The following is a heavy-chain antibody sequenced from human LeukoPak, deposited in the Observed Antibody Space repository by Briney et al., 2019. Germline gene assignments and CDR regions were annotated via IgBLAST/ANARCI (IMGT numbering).Heavy chain of an antibody. CDR2: ISSNGGST. CDR1: GFTFSSYA. V-gene: IGHV3-64*01. J-gene: IGHJ4*02. D-gene: IGHD1-26*01. CDR3: ARGSGSFGTWGFDY. Sequence: GGSLRLSCAASGFTFSSYAMHWVRQAPGKGLEYVSAISSNGGSTYYANSVKGRFTISRDNSKNTLYLQMGSLGAEDMAVYYCARGSGSFGTWGFDYWGQGTLVTVSS.